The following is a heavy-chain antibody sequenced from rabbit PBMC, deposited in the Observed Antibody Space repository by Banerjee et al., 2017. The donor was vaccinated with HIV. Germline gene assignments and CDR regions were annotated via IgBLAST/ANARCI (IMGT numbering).Heavy chain of an antibody. D-gene: IGHD8-1*01. Sequence: QSLEESGGDLVKPGASLTLTCTASGFSFSSSYYMCWVRQAPGKGLEWIARIDAGSGGSTYYASWAKGRFTISKTSSTTVTLQMTSLTAADTATYFCARGTGYAGGGYSFNLWGQGTLVTVS. V-gene: IGHV1S40*01. J-gene: IGHJ4*01. CDR1: GFSFSSSYY. CDR3: ARGTGYAGGGYSFNL. CDR2: IDAGSGGST.